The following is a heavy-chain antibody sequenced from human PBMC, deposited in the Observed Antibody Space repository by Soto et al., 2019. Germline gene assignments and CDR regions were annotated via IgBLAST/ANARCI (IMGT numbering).Heavy chain of an antibody. V-gene: IGHV1-18*04. CDR3: ATTDAGFNDY. J-gene: IGHJ4*02. Sequence: ASVNVSCKSSGYTFTSYCISWGRQAPGQGLEWMGWISAYNGNTNYAQKLQGRVTMTTDTSTSTAYMELRSLRSDDTAVYYCATTDAGFNDYWGQGTLVTVSS. CDR2: ISAYNGNT. CDR1: GYTFTSYC.